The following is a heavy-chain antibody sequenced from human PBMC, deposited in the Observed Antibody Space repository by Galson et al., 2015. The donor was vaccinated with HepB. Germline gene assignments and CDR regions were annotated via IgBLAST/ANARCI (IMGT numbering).Heavy chain of an antibody. Sequence: ILSLTCTVSGGSISSGSYYWRWIRQPAGKGLEWIGRIYTSGSTNYNPSLKSRVTISVDTAKNQISLKLTSVTAADAAVYYWARGPASVVYDYVWGSSRQPLYYLDSGGQGTLLTVSS. CDR2: IYTSGST. J-gene: IGHJ4*02. D-gene: IGHD3-16*02. CDR1: GGSISSGSYY. CDR3: ARGPASVVYDYVWGSSRQPLYYLDS. V-gene: IGHV4-61*02.